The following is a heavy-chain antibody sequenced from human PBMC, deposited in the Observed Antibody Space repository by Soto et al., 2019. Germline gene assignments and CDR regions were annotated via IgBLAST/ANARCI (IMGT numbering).Heavy chain of an antibody. CDR1: GFTFSGSA. V-gene: IGHV3-73*01. J-gene: IGHJ6*02. D-gene: IGHD3-9*01. Sequence: EVQLVESGGGLVQPGGSLKLSCAASGFTFSGSALHWVRQASGKGLEWVGRIRSKANSYATAYAASVKGRFTISRDDSKNTEYLQMNSLKTEDTAVYYCTRHLGDILTGYHPYYYFGMDVCGQGTTVTVSS. CDR2: IRSKANSYAT. CDR3: TRHLGDILTGYHPYYYFGMDV.